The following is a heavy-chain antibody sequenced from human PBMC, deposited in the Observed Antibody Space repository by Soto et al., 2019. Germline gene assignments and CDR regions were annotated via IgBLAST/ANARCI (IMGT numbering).Heavy chain of an antibody. Sequence: GESLKISCKGSGYSFTSYWIGWVRQMPGKGLEWMGIIYPGDSDTRYSPSFQGQVTISADKSISTAYLQWSSLKASDTAMYYYARGYSSSSVGQYYYYYYGMDVWGQGTTVTVSS. CDR1: GYSFTSYW. D-gene: IGHD6-6*01. J-gene: IGHJ6*02. CDR3: ARGYSSSSVGQYYYYYYGMDV. V-gene: IGHV5-51*01. CDR2: IYPGDSDT.